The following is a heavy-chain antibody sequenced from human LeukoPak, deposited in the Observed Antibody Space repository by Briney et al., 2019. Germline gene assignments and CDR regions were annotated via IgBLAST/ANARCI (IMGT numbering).Heavy chain of an antibody. CDR1: GFTFSRND. D-gene: IGHD2-15*01. J-gene: IGHJ4*02. CDR2: ISSTSSTI. Sequence: GGSLRLSCAASGFTFSRNDMNWVRQAPGKGLEWISYISSTSSTIHYADSVKGRFIISRDNARNSLYLQMNSLRAEDTAVYYCAKGTYWVVAPFDYWGQGTLVTVSS. V-gene: IGHV3-48*04. CDR3: AKGTYWVVAPFDY.